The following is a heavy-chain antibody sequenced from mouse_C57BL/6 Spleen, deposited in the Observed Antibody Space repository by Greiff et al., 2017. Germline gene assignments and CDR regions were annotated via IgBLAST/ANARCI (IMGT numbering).Heavy chain of an antibody. D-gene: IGHD1-1*01. J-gene: IGHJ2*01. V-gene: IGHV1-22*01. CDR3: ARQEDYYGSSSPVDY. CDR1: GYTFTDYN. Sequence: VQLQQSGPELVKPGASVKMSCKASGYTFTDYNMHWVKQSQGKSLEWIGYINPNNGGTSYNQKFKGKATLTVNKSSSTAYMELRNLTSEDSAVYYCARQEDYYGSSSPVDYWGQGTTLTVSS. CDR2: INPNNGGT.